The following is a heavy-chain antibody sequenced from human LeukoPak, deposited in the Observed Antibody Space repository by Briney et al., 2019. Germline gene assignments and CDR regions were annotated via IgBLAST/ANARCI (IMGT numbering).Heavy chain of an antibody. CDR3: ARFPPRRNYDSGSGGAHYYYMDV. CDR1: GGSINNNDWWNW. Sequence: SETLSLTCAVSGGSINNNDWWNWWSWVRQPPGKGLEWIGEIFHSGSSNYNPSLKSRVTISVDTSKNQFSLKLSSVTAADTAVYYCARFPPRRNYDSGSGGAHYYYMDVWGKGTTVTISS. CDR2: IFHSGSS. D-gene: IGHD3-10*01. V-gene: IGHV4-4*02. J-gene: IGHJ6*03.